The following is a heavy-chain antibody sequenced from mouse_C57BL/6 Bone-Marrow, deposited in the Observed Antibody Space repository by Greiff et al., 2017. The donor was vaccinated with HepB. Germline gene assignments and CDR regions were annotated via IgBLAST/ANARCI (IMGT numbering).Heavy chain of an antibody. D-gene: IGHD2-3*01. V-gene: IGHV5-6*01. CDR3: ARRGWPYYFDY. CDR2: ISSGGSYT. J-gene: IGHJ2*01. Sequence: EVKLVESGGDLVKPGGSLKLSCAASGFTFSSYGMSWVRQTPDKRLEWVATISSGGSYTYYPDSVKGRFTISRDNAKNTLYLQMSSLKSEDTAMYYCARRGWPYYFDYWGQGTTLTVSS. CDR1: GFTFSSYG.